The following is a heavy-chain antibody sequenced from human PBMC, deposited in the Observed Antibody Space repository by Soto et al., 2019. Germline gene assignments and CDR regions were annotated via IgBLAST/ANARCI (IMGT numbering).Heavy chain of an antibody. J-gene: IGHJ6*02. V-gene: IGHV3-23*01. CDR2: ISESAGGT. CDR1: GFTFSSYA. D-gene: IGHD2-21*02. Sequence: GGSLRLSCAASGFTFSSYALNWVRQAPGEGLEWVSGISESAGGTYYADSVKGRFTISRDNSQNTLYLQMNSLRAEDTAVYYCAKGLAYSGGDCYSGYYYVMDVWGQGTTVTVSS. CDR3: AKGLAYSGGDCYSGYYYVMDV.